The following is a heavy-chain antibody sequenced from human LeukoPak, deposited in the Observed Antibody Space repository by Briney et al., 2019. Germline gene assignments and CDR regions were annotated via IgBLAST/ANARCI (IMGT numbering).Heavy chain of an antibody. V-gene: IGHV3-23*01. CDR1: GFTFSSYA. Sequence: GGSLRLSCAASGFTFSSYAMSWVRQAPGKGLEWVSAISGSGGSTNYADSVKGRFTISRDNSKNTLYLQMNSLRAEDTAVYYCAKPVAEYYDSSGYYYGYWGQGTLVTVSS. D-gene: IGHD3-22*01. CDR2: ISGSGGST. CDR3: AKPVAEYYDSSGYYYGY. J-gene: IGHJ4*02.